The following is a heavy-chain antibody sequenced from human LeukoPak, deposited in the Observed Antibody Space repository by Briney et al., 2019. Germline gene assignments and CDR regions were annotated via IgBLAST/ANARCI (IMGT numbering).Heavy chain of an antibody. J-gene: IGHJ4*02. CDR2: IRYDGSNK. V-gene: IGHV3-30*02. CDR3: AKDGGYCSSTSCYPNSEYFDY. CDR1: GFTFSSYG. Sequence: GGSPRLSCAASGFTFSSYGMHWVRQAPGKGLEWVAFIRYDGSNKYYADSVKGRFTISRDNSKNTLYLQMNSLRAEDTAVYYCAKDGGYCSSTSCYPNSEYFDYWGQGTLVTVSS. D-gene: IGHD2-2*03.